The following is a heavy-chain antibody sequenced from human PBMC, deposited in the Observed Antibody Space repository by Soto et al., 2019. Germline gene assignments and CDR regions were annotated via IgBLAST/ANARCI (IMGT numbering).Heavy chain of an antibody. V-gene: IGHV3-30*03. CDR3: ARFVVVPAATSIAARPESDY. Sequence: QVQLVESGGGVVQPGRSLRLSCAASGFTFSSYGMHWVRQAPGKGLEWVAVISYDGSNKYYADSVKGRFTISRDNSKNTLYLQMNSLRAEDRAVYYCARFVVVPAATSIAARPESDYWGQGTLVTASS. J-gene: IGHJ4*02. CDR1: GFTFSSYG. D-gene: IGHD2-2*01. CDR2: ISYDGSNK.